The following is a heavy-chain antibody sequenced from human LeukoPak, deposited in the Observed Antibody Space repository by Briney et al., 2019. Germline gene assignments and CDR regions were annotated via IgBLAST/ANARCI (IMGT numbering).Heavy chain of an antibody. D-gene: IGHD5-18*01. CDR2: INPNSGDT. CDR3: AKDQGRGYTYGLYYFDY. J-gene: IGHJ4*02. Sequence: ASVKVSCKASGYTFTGYYLHWVRQAPGQGLEWMGWINPNSGDTNYAQKFQGRVTMTRDTSISTAYMELSRLRSDDTAGYYCAKDQGRGYTYGLYYFDYWGQGTLVTVSS. V-gene: IGHV1-2*02. CDR1: GYTFTGYY.